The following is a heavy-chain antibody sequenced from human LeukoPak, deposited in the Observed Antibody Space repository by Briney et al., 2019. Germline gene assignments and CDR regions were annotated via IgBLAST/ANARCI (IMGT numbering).Heavy chain of an antibody. CDR3: ARGDDKILTGYLFDY. CDR1: GFTFSSYS. Sequence: GGSLRLSCAASGFTFSSYSMNWVRQAPGKGLEWVSYISSSSSTIYYAYFEKGRFTISSDYAKNSLYLQMNSLRAEDTAVHYCARGDDKILTGYLFDYWGQGTLVTVSS. V-gene: IGHV3-48*01. D-gene: IGHD3-9*01. CDR2: ISSSSSTI. J-gene: IGHJ4*02.